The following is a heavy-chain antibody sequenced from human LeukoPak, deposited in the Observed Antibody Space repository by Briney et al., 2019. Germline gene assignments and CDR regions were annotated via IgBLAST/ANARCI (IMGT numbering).Heavy chain of an antibody. CDR3: VKKGPFTMIEGFDY. CDR1: GFTFSSYA. Sequence: PGGSLRLSCAASGFTFSSYAMHWVRQAPGKGLEWVAVISYDGSNKYYADSVKGRFTISRDNSKNTLYLQMNSLRAEDTAVYYCVKKGPFTMIEGFDYWGQGTLVTVSS. D-gene: IGHD3-22*01. V-gene: IGHV3-30*04. CDR2: ISYDGSNK. J-gene: IGHJ4*02.